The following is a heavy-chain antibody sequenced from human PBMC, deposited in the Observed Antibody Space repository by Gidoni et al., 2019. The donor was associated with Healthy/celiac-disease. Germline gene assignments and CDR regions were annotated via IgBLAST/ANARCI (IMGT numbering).Heavy chain of an antibody. J-gene: IGHJ6*02. CDR2: IYYSGST. CDR1: GGSITSGGYY. D-gene: IGHD6-13*01. Sequence: QVQLQESGPGLVKPSQTLSLTCTVSGGSITSGGYYWSWIRQHPGKGLEWIGYIYYSGSTYYNPSLKSRVTISVDTSKNQFSLKLSSVTAADTAVYYCARAPGVWLPYYYYGMDVWGQGTTVTVSS. CDR3: ARAPGVWLPYYYYGMDV. V-gene: IGHV4-31*03.